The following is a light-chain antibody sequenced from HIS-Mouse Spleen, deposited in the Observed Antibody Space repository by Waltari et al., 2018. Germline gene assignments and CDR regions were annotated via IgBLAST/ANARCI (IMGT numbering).Light chain of an antibody. CDR2: EDI. CDR1: ALPKKY. CDR3: YSTDSSGNRV. V-gene: IGLV3-10*01. Sequence: SYELTQPPSVSVSPGQTARITCSGDALPKKYAYWYQQKSGQAPVLVIYEDIKRPSGLPERFSGSSSGTMATLTISGAQVEDEADYYCYSTDSSGNRVFGGGTKLTVL. J-gene: IGLJ2*01.